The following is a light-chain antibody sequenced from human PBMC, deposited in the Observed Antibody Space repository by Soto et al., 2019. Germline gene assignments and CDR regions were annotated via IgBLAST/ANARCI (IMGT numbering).Light chain of an antibody. Sequence: EIVMSQSPATRSVSRWGVAARSCRASQSVSSSYLAWYQQKPGQAPRLLIYGASSRATGIPDRFSGSGSGTDFTLTISRLEPEDFAVYYCQQYGRSPKVTFGQGRLLEIK. CDR3: QQYGRSPKVT. CDR2: GAS. J-gene: IGKJ5*01. CDR1: QSVSSSY. V-gene: IGKV3-20*01.